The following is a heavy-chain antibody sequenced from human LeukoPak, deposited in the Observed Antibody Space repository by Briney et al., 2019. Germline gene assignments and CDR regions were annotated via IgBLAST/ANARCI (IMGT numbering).Heavy chain of an antibody. CDR3: ARESNYNY. CDR1: GVTVSSSY. CDR2: IYSGGST. V-gene: IGHV3-66*02. Sequence: GGSLRLSCAVSGVTVSSSYMSWVRQAPGKGLEWVSVIYSGGSTYYADSVKGRFTIARDNSKNTLYLQMNSLRAEDTAVYYCARESNYNYWGQGTLVTVSS. J-gene: IGHJ4*02. D-gene: IGHD1-1*01.